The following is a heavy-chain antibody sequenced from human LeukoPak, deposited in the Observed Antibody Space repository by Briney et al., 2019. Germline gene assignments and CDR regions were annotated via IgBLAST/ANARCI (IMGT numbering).Heavy chain of an antibody. D-gene: IGHD4-17*01. Sequence: GGSLRLXCSXSXXXFGSXXMSWVRQXXXXXXXXVSAISGSGGSTYYADSVKGRFTISRDNSKNTLYLQMNSLRAEDTAVYYCAIPGRTETTGSYWGQGTLVTVSS. J-gene: IGHJ4*02. CDR3: AIPGRTETTGSY. CDR1: XXXFGSXX. V-gene: IGHV3-23*01. CDR2: ISGSGGST.